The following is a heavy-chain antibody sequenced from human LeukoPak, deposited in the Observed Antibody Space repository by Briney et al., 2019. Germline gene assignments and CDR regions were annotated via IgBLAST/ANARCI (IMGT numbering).Heavy chain of an antibody. D-gene: IGHD6-19*01. CDR2: INHSGST. CDR1: GGSFSGYY. J-gene: IGHJ4*02. Sequence: SETLSLTCAVYGGSFSGYYWSWLRQPTGKGLEGIGEINHSGSTNYNPSLKSRVTISVDTSKNQFSLKLSSVTAADTAVYYCARHESDSSGWYSGDYWGQGTLVTVSS. V-gene: IGHV4-34*01. CDR3: ARHESDSSGWYSGDY.